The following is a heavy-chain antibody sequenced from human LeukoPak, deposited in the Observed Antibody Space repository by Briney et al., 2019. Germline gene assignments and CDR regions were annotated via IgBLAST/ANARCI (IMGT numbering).Heavy chain of an antibody. CDR2: ISAYNGNT. J-gene: IGHJ3*02. Sequence: ASVTVSCKTSGYTFTSYGLSWVRQAPGQGVEWMGWISAYNGNTNYAQKVQGRVTMTTDTFTSTAYMELRSLRSDDTAVYYCARGLQENLAWLTAFSAFDIWGQGTMVTVSS. CDR1: GYTFTSYG. D-gene: IGHD6-19*01. V-gene: IGHV1-18*01. CDR3: ARGLQENLAWLTAFSAFDI.